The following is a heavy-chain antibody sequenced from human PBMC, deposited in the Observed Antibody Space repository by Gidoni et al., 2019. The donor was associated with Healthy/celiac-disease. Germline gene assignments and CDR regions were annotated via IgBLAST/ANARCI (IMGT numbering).Heavy chain of an antibody. CDR3: TRDAEWLKKHGMDV. D-gene: IGHD3-3*01. CDR2: IRSKAYGGTT. J-gene: IGHJ6*02. V-gene: IGHV3-49*04. CDR1: GFTFGDYA. Sequence: EVQLVESGGGLVQPGRSLRLSCTASGFTFGDYAMSWVRQAPGKGLEWVGFIRSKAYGGTTEYAASVKGRFTISRDDSKSIAYLQMNSLKTEDTAVYYCTRDAEWLKKHGMDVWGRGTTVTVSS.